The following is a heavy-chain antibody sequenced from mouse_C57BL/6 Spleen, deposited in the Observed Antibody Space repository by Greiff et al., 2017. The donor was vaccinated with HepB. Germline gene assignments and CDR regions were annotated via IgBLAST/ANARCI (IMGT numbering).Heavy chain of an antibody. CDR2: ISSGSSTI. Sequence: EVKLMESGGGLVKPGGSLKLSCAASGFTFSDYGMHWVRQAPEKGLEWVAYISSGSSTIYYADTVKGRFTISRDNAKNTLFLQMTSLRSEDTAMYYCARRDYGSSHYWYFDVWGTGTTVTVSS. CDR1: GFTFSDYG. CDR3: ARRDYGSSHYWYFDV. J-gene: IGHJ1*03. D-gene: IGHD1-1*01. V-gene: IGHV5-17*01.